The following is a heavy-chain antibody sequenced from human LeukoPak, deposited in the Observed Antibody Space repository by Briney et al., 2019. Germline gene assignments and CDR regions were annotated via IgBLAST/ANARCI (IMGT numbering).Heavy chain of an antibody. CDR2: INHRGST. D-gene: IGHD1-7*01. CDR3: ARWNYVLAFDY. V-gene: IGHV4-34*01. J-gene: IGHJ4*02. CDR1: GGSFSGYY. Sequence: PSETLSLTCAVYGGSFSGYYWSWIRQPPGKGLGWIGEINHRGSTNYNPSLKSRVTISVDTSKNQFSLKLSSVTAADTAVYYCARWNYVLAFDYWGQGTLVTVSS.